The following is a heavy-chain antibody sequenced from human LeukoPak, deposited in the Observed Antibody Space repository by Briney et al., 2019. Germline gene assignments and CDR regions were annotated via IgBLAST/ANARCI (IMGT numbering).Heavy chain of an antibody. V-gene: IGHV1-2*02. J-gene: IGHJ4*02. CDR2: INPNSGGT. CDR3: ARVRWYSRLFDY. Sequence: ASVKVSCKASGYTFTGYYMHWVRQAPGQGLEWMGWINPNSGGTNYAQKFQGRVTMTRDTSISTAYMELSRLRSDDTAVYYRARVRWYSRLFDYWGQGTLVTVSS. CDR1: GYTFTGYY. D-gene: IGHD5-24*01.